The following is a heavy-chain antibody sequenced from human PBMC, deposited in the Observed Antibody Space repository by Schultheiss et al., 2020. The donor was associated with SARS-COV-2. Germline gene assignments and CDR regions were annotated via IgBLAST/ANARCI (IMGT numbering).Heavy chain of an antibody. CDR1: GFTFSSYG. V-gene: IGHV3-64*01. CDR3: ARAWNYVSFDY. J-gene: IGHJ4*02. D-gene: IGHD1-7*01. CDR2: ISSNGGST. Sequence: GGSLRLSCAASGFTFSSYGMHWVRQAPGKGLEYVSAISSNGGSTYYANSVKGRFTISRDNSKNTLYLQMGSLRAEDMAVYYCARAWNYVSFDYWGQGTLVTVAS.